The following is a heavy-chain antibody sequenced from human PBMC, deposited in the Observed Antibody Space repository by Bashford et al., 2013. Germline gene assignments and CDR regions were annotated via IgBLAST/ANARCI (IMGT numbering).Heavy chain of an antibody. J-gene: IGHJ5*02. Sequence: IVWVRQAPGQGLEWMGAIIPSSHTTHLAPIFQGRLTLTADASATEVFMELQGLRSEDTALYYCARASLGGLDPWGQGTPVTVSS. V-gene: IGHV1-69*01. CDR3: ARASLGGLDP. D-gene: IGHD3-16*01. CDR2: IIPSSHTT.